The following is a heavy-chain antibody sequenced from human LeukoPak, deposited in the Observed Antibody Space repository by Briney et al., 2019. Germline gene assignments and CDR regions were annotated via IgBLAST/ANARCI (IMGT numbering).Heavy chain of an antibody. Sequence: GGSLRLSCAASGFTFSGYWVHWVRQAPGKGLVWVSRINSGGSSTSSAESVEGRFTISRDNTKNTLYLQMNSLRAEDTAVYYCARGTSGYGYDAFDIWGQGTMVSVST. CDR1: GFTFSGYW. J-gene: IGHJ3*02. CDR2: INSGGSST. D-gene: IGHD5-12*01. V-gene: IGHV3-74*01. CDR3: ARGTSGYGYDAFDI.